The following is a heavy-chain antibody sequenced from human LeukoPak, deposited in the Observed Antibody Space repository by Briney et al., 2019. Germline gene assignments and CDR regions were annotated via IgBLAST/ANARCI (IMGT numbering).Heavy chain of an antibody. CDR3: ARLGYCSSTSCRGPSFDY. CDR2: ISSSSSTI. Sequence: GGSLRLSCAASGFTFSSYSMNWVRQAPGKGLERVSYISSSSSTIYYADSVKGRFTISRDNAKNSLYLQMNSLGAEDTAVYYCARLGYCSSTSCRGPSFDYWGQGTLVTVSS. J-gene: IGHJ4*02. CDR1: GFTFSSYS. D-gene: IGHD2-2*01. V-gene: IGHV3-48*01.